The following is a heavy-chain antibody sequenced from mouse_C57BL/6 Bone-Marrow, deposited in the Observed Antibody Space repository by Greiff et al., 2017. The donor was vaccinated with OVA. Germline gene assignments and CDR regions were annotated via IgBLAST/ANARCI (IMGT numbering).Heavy chain of an antibody. D-gene: IGHD1-1*01. J-gene: IGHJ4*01. V-gene: IGHV1-64*01. CDR3: ALITTVVAFYYYAVDY. Sequence: QVQLQQPGAELVKPGASVKLSCKASGYTFTSYWMHWVKQRPGQGLEWIGMIHPNSGSTNYNEKFNSKATLTVDKSSSTAYMQLSSLTSEDSAVYYCALITTVVAFYYYAVDYWGQGTSVTVSS. CDR2: IHPNSGST. CDR1: GYTFTSYW.